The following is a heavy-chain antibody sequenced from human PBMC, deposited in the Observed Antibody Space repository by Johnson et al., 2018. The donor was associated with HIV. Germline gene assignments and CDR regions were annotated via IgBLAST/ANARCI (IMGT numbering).Heavy chain of an antibody. J-gene: IGHJ3*02. CDR2: ISYDGGDT. CDR3: ARGPHHSSGTTLRGAFDI. D-gene: IGHD1-7*01. V-gene: IGHV3-30-3*01. Sequence: QVQLVESGGGVVLPGGSLRLSCAASGFTFSSYAMHWVRQAPGKGLEWLAIISYDGGDTWYADSVKGRFTVSRDNAKNSLYLQMNSLRAEDTALYYCARGPHHSSGTTLRGAFDIWGQGAMVSVSS. CDR1: GFTFSSYA.